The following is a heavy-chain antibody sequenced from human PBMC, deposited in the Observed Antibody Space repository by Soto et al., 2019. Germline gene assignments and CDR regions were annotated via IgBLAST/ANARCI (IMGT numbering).Heavy chain of an antibody. CDR3: AKERAPYYYDSSGYLDY. Sequence: GGSLRLACASSVFTFISYGMHWVRQAPGKGLEWVAVISYDGSNKYYADSVKGRFTISRDNSKNTLYLQMNSLRAEDTAVYYCAKERAPYYYDSSGYLDYWGQGTLVTVSS. J-gene: IGHJ4*02. CDR2: ISYDGSNK. CDR1: VFTFISYG. V-gene: IGHV3-30*18. D-gene: IGHD3-22*01.